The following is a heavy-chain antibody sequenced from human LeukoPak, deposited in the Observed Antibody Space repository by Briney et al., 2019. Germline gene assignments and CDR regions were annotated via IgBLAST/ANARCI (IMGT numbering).Heavy chain of an antibody. D-gene: IGHD2-15*01. CDR3: ARVRGSYYFDY. V-gene: IGHV3-30*04. J-gene: IGHJ4*02. CDR1: GFSFSTYS. Sequence: PGRSLRLSCAASGFSFSTYSIHWVRQAPGKGLEWVAVISEDGINKYYTESVKGRFIISRDNSENTLYLQMNSLRAEDTAVYYCARVRGSYYFDYWGQGTLVTVSS. CDR2: ISEDGINK.